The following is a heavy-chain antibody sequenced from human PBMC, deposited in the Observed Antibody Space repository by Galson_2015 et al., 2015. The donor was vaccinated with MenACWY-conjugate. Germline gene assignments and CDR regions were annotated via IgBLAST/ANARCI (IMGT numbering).Heavy chain of an antibody. CDR1: GYTFNTYY. D-gene: IGHD1-26*01. Sequence: SVKVFCKASGYTFNTYYMHWVRQAPGQGLEWVGIINPYGGSTTYAQKFQGRVTMTRDTSTSTVYIELSSLRSEDTAVYYCARGRGSYYYGMDVWGQGTTVTVSS. V-gene: IGHV1-46*02. CDR3: ARGRGSYYYGMDV. J-gene: IGHJ6*02. CDR2: INPYGGST.